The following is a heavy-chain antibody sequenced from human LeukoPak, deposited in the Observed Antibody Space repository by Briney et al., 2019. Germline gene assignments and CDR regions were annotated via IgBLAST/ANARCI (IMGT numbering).Heavy chain of an antibody. CDR2: IRDSGSST. CDR1: GFTFSSYT. Sequence: GGALRLSCAASGFTFSSYTMSWVRQAPGKGLEWVSAIRDSGSSTHYADSVKGRFTTSRDNSKNTLFLQMNSLRAEDTAIYYCAKYGPQDSGSSHFDYWGQGALVTVSS. D-gene: IGHD1-26*01. CDR3: AKYGPQDSGSSHFDY. J-gene: IGHJ4*02. V-gene: IGHV3-23*01.